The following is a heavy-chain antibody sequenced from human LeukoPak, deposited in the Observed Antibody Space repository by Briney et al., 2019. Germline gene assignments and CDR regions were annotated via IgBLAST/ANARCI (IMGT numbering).Heavy chain of an antibody. Sequence: ASVKVSCKASGYTFTSYYMHWVRQAPGQGLEWMGIINPSGGSTSYAQKFQGRVTMTRDTSTSTVYMELSSLRSEDTAVYYCARDHCSGGSCSERYFDYWGQGTLATVSS. CDR1: GYTFTSYY. J-gene: IGHJ4*02. D-gene: IGHD2-15*01. CDR3: ARDHCSGGSCSERYFDY. V-gene: IGHV1-46*01. CDR2: INPSGGST.